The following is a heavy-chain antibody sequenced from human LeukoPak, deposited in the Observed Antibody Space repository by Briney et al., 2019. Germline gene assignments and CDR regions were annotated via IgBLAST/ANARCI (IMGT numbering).Heavy chain of an antibody. V-gene: IGHV1-2*02. CDR3: ARGFDYYDSSGPAAYYFDY. D-gene: IGHD3-22*01. CDR2: INPNSGGT. J-gene: IGHJ4*02. CDR1: GYTFTVYY. Sequence: EASVTVSCTASGYTFTVYYMHWVRQAPGQGLEWMGWINPNSGGTNYAQKFQGRVTMTRDTSISTAYMELSRLRSDDTAVYYCARGFDYYDSSGPAAYYFDYWGQGTLVTVSS.